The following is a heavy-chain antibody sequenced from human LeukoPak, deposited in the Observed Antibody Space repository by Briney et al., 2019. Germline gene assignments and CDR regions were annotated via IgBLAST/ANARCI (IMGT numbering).Heavy chain of an antibody. CDR3: AKDAPRIAAVSYYYYYYGMDV. CDR2: IRYDGSNK. Sequence: GGSLRLSCAASGFTFSSYWMSWVRQAPGKGLEWVAFIRYDGSNKYYADSVKGRFTISRDNSKNTLYLQMNSLRAEDTAVYYCAKDAPRIAAVSYYYYYYGMDVWGQGTTVTVSS. V-gene: IGHV3-30*02. CDR1: GFTFSSYW. J-gene: IGHJ6*02. D-gene: IGHD6-13*01.